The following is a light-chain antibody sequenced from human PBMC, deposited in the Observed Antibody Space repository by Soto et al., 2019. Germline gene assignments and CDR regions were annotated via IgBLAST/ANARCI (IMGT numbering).Light chain of an antibody. Sequence: ALAQSPFALSFSPLERSTLSCRASQSVSTDLAWYQQKPGQAPRLLIYDASNRATGIPVRFAGSGSGTDFALTISSLEPEDFVLYYCQHPPTSFGGGTKVDIK. V-gene: IGKV3-11*01. CDR1: QSVSTD. CDR3: QHPPTS. J-gene: IGKJ4*01. CDR2: DAS.